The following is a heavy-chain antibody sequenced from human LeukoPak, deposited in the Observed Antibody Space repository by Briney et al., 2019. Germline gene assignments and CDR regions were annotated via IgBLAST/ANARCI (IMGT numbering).Heavy chain of an antibody. J-gene: IGHJ4*02. D-gene: IGHD4-17*01. CDR1: GFTFSSYG. V-gene: IGHV3-33*01. CDR3: ARAYARDYPYYFDY. CDR2: IWYDGSNK. Sequence: GGSLRLSYAASGFTFSSYGMHWVRQAPGKGLEWVAVIWYDGSNKYYADSVKGRFTISRDNSKNTLYLQMNSLRAEDTAVYYCARAYARDYPYYFDYWGQGTLVTVSS.